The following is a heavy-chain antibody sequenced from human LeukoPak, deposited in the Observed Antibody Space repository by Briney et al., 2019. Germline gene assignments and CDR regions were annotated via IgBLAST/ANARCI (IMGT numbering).Heavy chain of an antibody. D-gene: IGHD5-24*01. CDR1: GFTFSSYG. V-gene: IGHV3-30*18. CDR2: ISYDGSNK. CDR3: AKVGGYNDFDY. Sequence: PGRSLRLSCAASGFTFSSYGMHWVRQAPGKGLEWVAVISYDGSNKYYADSVKGRFTISRDNSKNTLYLQMNSLRAEDTAVYYCAKVGGYNDFDYWGQGTLVTVSS. J-gene: IGHJ4*02.